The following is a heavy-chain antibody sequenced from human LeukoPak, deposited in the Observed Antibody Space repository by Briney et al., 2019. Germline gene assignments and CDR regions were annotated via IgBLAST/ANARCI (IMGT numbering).Heavy chain of an antibody. CDR1: GYTFTGYY. J-gene: IGHJ4*02. CDR2: VDPNTGDT. V-gene: IGHV1-2*02. D-gene: IGHD4-11*01. CDR3: ARDQDYRNYVAEY. Sequence: ASLKVSCKASGYTFTGYYIHWVRQAPGQELEWMGCVDPNTGDTNYAQKFQGRVTMTRDTSISTAYLELSRLRSDDTAVYYCARDQDYRNYVAEYWGQGTLVTVSS.